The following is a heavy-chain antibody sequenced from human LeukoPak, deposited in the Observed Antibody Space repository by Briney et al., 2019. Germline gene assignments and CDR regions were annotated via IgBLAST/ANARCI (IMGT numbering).Heavy chain of an antibody. D-gene: IGHD3-3*01. Sequence: SETLSLTCTVSGGSISSSSYSWGWIRQPPGKGLEWIGSIYYSGSTNYNPSLKSRVTMSVDTSKNQFSLKLSSVTAADTAVYYCARDIRPYDFWSGYGFDYWGQGTLVTVSS. J-gene: IGHJ4*02. V-gene: IGHV4-39*07. CDR3: ARDIRPYDFWSGYGFDY. CDR1: GGSISSSSYS. CDR2: IYYSGST.